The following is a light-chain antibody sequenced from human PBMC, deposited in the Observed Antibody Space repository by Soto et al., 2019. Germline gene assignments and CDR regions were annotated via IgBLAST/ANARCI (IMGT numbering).Light chain of an antibody. CDR2: NTN. CDR1: TSTVGSNG. J-gene: IGLJ1*01. V-gene: IGLV1-44*01. CDR3: ASWDDSLSVFG. Sequence: QSVLTQPPSASGTPGQGVTIPRSGSTSTVGSNGVNWYQHVPGSAPKLLIYNTNQRPSGVPDRFSGSKSGASGSLAISGLQSDDEADYYCASWDDSLSVFGFGTGTKVTVL.